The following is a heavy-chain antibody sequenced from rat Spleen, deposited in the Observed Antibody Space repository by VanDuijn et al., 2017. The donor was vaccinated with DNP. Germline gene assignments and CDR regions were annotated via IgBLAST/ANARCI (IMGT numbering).Heavy chain of an antibody. CDR1: GYTFISNY. D-gene: IGHD1-2*01. CDR3: ARDGIAAGYYALDV. Sequence: QVQLQQSGAELAKPGSSVKISCKASGYTFISNYIGWIQQTTGQGLEYIGYIHTGSGGTSYREKFKGKATLTVDKSSSTAFMQLNSLTPDDSAVYYCARDGIAAGYYALDVWGQGTSVTVSS. J-gene: IGHJ4*01. V-gene: IGHV1-43*01. CDR2: IHTGSGGT.